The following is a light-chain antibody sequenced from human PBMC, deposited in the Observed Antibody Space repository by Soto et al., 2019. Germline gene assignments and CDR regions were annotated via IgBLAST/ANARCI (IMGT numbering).Light chain of an antibody. V-gene: IGLV2-14*01. CDR2: EVT. J-gene: IGLJ2*01. CDR1: SSDVGIYKY. CDR3: SSFTSSSTVV. Sequence: QSALTQPASVSGSPGQSITISCTGTSSDVGIYKYVSWYQQHPGKAPNLMIYEVTNRPSGVSDRSSGSKSGNTASLTISGLQAEDEADYYCSSFTSSSTVVFGGGTKVTVL.